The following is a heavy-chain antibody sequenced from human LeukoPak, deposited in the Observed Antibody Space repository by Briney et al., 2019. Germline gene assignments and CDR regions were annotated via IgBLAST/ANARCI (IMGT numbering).Heavy chain of an antibody. CDR2: VYYSGST. CDR3: ARRSSGWTTPMFDY. J-gene: IGHJ4*02. CDR1: GFTFSSYW. Sequence: PGGSLRLSCAASGFTFSSYWMGWIRQPPGKGLEGIGSVYYSGSTYYNPSLKSRVTISVDTSKNQFSLKLSSVTAADTAVYYCARRSSGWTTPMFDYWGQGTLVTVSS. D-gene: IGHD6-19*01. V-gene: IGHV4-39*01.